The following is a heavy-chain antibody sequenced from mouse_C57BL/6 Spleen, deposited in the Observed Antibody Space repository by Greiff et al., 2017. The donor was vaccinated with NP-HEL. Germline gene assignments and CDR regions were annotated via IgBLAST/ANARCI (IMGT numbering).Heavy chain of an antibody. D-gene: IGHD1-2*01. CDR3: AREDYYGRDFDY. V-gene: IGHV1-69*01. J-gene: IGHJ2*01. CDR1: GYTFTSYW. CDR2: IDPSDSYT. Sequence: QVQLQQPGAELVMPGASVKLSCKASGYTFTSYWMHWVKQRPGQGLEWIGEIDPSDSYTNYNQKFKGKSTLTVDKSSSTAYMQLSSLTSEDSAVYYCAREDYYGRDFDYWGQGTTLTVSS.